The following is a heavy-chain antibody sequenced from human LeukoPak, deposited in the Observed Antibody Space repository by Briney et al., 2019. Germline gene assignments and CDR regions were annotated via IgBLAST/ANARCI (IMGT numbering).Heavy chain of an antibody. V-gene: IGHV4-39*01. Sequence: SETLPLTCTVSGGSISSSSYYWGWIRQPPGKGLEWIGSIYYSGGTYYNPSLKSRVTISVDTSKNQFSLKLSSVTAADTAVYYCASQYYYDSSGYYYLNWFDPWGQGTLVTVSS. CDR2: IYYSGGT. CDR3: ASQYYYDSSGYYYLNWFDP. D-gene: IGHD3-22*01. CDR1: GGSISSSSYY. J-gene: IGHJ5*02.